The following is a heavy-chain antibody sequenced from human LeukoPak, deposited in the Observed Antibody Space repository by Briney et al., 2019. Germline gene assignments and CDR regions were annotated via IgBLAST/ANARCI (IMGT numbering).Heavy chain of an antibody. Sequence: GGSLRLSCAASGFTFSSYAMSWVRQAPGKGLEWVSAISGSGGSTCYADSVKGRFTISRDNSKNTLYLQMNSLRAEDTAVYYCAKIGYSTLYYFDYWGQGTLVTVSS. J-gene: IGHJ4*02. CDR3: AKIGYSTLYYFDY. CDR2: ISGSGGST. D-gene: IGHD6-13*01. CDR1: GFTFSSYA. V-gene: IGHV3-23*01.